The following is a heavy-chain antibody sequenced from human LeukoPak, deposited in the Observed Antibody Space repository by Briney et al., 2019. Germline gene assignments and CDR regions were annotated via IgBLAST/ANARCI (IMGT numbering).Heavy chain of an antibody. V-gene: IGHV3-48*01. CDR2: ISSSSSTI. Sequence: GGSLRLSCAASGLTFSSYSMNWVRQAPGKGLEWVSYISSSSSTIYYADSVKGRFTISRDNAKNSLYMQMNSLRAEDTAGYYCARESEPDYYDSSGYYYVDAFDIWGQGTMVTVSS. J-gene: IGHJ3*02. CDR3: ARESEPDYYDSSGYYYVDAFDI. D-gene: IGHD3-22*01. CDR1: GLTFSSYS.